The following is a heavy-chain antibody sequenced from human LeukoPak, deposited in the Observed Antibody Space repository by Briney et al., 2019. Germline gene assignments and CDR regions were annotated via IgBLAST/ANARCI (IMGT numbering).Heavy chain of an antibody. D-gene: IGHD6-13*01. CDR3: ARGSRPASSSSGTNWFDP. V-gene: IGHV4-34*01. CDR2: INHSGST. J-gene: IGHJ5*02. Sequence: PSETLSLTCTVSGGSISSYYWSWIRQPPGKVLEWIGEINHSGSTNYNPSLKSRVTISVDTSKNQFSLKLSSVTAADTAVYYCARGSRPASSSSGTNWFDPWGQGTLVTVSS. CDR1: GGSISSYY.